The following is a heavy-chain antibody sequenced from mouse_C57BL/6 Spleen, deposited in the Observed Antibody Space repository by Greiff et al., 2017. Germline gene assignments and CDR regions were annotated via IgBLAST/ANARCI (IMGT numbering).Heavy chain of an antibody. J-gene: IGHJ4*01. CDR2: INPGSGGT. D-gene: IGHD1-1*01. CDR1: GYAFTNYL. Sequence: QVQLQQSGAELVRPGTSVKVSCKASGYAFTNYLIEWVKQRPGQGLEWIGVINPGSGGTNYNEKFEGKATLTADKSSSTAYMQLSSLTSEDSAVYFCARYYYGSSYAMDYGGQGTSVTVSS. CDR3: ARYYYGSSYAMDY. V-gene: IGHV1-54*01.